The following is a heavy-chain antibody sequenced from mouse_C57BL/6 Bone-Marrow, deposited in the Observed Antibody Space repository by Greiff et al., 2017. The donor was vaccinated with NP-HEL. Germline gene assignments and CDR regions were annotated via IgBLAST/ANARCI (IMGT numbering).Heavy chain of an antibody. CDR1: GFNIKNTY. D-gene: IGHD2-1*01. CDR3: ARQMRRHGNYKYYFDY. CDR2: IDPANGNT. Sequence: VQLQQSVAELVRPGASVKLSCTASGFNIKNTYMHWVKQRPEQGLEWIGRIDPANGNTKYAPKFQGKATITADTSSNTAYLQLSSLTSEDTAIYYCARQMRRHGNYKYYFDYWGQGTTLTVSS. J-gene: IGHJ2*01. V-gene: IGHV14-3*01.